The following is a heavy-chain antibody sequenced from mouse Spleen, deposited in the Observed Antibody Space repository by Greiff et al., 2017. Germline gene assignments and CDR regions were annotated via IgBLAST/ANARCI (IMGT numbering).Heavy chain of an antibody. CDR2: IRSKSSNYAT. J-gene: IGHJ3*01. CDR1: GFTFNTYA. Sequence: EVQRVESGGGLVQPKGSLKLSCAASGFTFNTYAMHWVRQAPGKGLEWVARIRSKSSNYATYYADSVKDRFTISRDDSQSMLYLQMNNLKTEDTAMYYCVRPSGGSYWFAYWGQGTLVTVSA. V-gene: IGHV10-3*01. CDR3: VRPSGGSYWFAY. D-gene: IGHD1-1*02.